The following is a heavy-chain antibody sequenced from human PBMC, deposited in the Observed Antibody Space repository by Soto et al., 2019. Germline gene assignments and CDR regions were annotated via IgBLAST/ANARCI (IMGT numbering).Heavy chain of an antibody. J-gene: IGHJ4*02. D-gene: IGHD5-12*01. CDR1: GGSISSGGYY. CDR2: IYHSGST. V-gene: IGHV4-31*03. CDR3: AAGGGLPRYY. Sequence: SETLSLTCTVSGGSISSGGYYWNWIRQHPGKRLEWIGYIYHSGSTYYNPSLKSRVTISVDRSKNQFSLKLSSVTAADTAVYYCAAGGGLPRYYWGQGTLVTVSS.